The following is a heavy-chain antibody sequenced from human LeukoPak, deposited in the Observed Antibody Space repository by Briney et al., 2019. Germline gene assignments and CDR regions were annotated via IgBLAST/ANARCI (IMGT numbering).Heavy chain of an antibody. CDR3: AKYSIYYDSSGHFDY. V-gene: IGHV3-23*01. D-gene: IGHD3-22*01. Sequence: GGSLRLSCAASGFTFNNYAMSWVRQAPGKGLEWVSAISGSGSSTSYADSVKGRFTISRDNPKNTLYLQMNSLRAEDTAVYYCAKYSIYYDSSGHFDYWGQGTLATVSS. J-gene: IGHJ4*02. CDR2: ISGSGSST. CDR1: GFTFNNYA.